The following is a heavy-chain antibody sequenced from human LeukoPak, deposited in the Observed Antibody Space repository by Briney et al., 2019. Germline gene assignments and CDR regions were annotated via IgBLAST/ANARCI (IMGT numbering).Heavy chain of an antibody. Sequence: GASVKVSCKASGYTFTGYYMHWVRQAPGQGLEWMGWINPNSGGTNYAQKFQGRVTMTRDTSISTAYMELSRLRSDDTAVYYCARGRHMVRGVIVGPFGYWGQGTLVTVSS. D-gene: IGHD3-10*01. CDR3: ARGRHMVRGVIVGPFGY. J-gene: IGHJ4*02. CDR2: INPNSGGT. V-gene: IGHV1-2*02. CDR1: GYTFTGYY.